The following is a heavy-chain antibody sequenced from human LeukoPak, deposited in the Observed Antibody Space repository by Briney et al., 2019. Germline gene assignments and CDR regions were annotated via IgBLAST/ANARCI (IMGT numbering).Heavy chain of an antibody. V-gene: IGHV1-69*05. Sequence: WASVKVSCKASGGTFSSYAISWVRQAPGQGLEWMEGIIPIFGTANYAQKFQGRVTITTDESMSTAYMELSSLRSEDTAVYYCARDQDCGGDCYGGYYYYYMDVWGKGTTVTVSS. CDR1: GGTFSSYA. D-gene: IGHD2-21*01. CDR2: IIPIFGTA. J-gene: IGHJ6*03. CDR3: ARDQDCGGDCYGGYYYYYMDV.